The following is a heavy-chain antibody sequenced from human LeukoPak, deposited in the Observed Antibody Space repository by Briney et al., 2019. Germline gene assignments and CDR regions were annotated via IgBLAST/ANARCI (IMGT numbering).Heavy chain of an antibody. D-gene: IGHD2-2*01. CDR2: IYYSGST. Sequence: SETLSLTCTVSGGSVGSGSYYWSWIRQPPGKGLEWIGYIYYSGSTNYNPSLKSRVTISVDTSKNQFSLKLSSVTAADTAVYYCARDSLTAASRYYFDYWGQGTLVTVSS. J-gene: IGHJ4*02. CDR1: GGSVGSGSYY. CDR3: ARDSLTAASRYYFDY. V-gene: IGHV4-61*01.